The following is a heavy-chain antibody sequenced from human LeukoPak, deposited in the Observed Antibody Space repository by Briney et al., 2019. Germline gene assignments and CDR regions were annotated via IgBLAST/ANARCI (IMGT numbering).Heavy chain of an antibody. CDR2: INAGNGNT. D-gene: IGHD1-26*01. CDR1: RYTFTSYA. V-gene: IGHV1-3*03. J-gene: IGHJ5*02. Sequence: ASVKVSCKASRYTFTSYAMHWVRQAPGQRLEWMGWINAGNGNTKYSQEFQGRVTISRDTSASTAYMELSSLRSEDMAVYYCARDNSVGGIAWWFDPWGQGTLVTVSS. CDR3: ARDNSVGGIAWWFDP.